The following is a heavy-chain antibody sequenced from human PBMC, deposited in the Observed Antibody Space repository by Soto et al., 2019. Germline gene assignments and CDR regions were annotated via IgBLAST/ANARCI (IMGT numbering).Heavy chain of an antibody. Sequence: PSEPLSLTGTVSGGSIISRGDCLSWIRQPPGKGLEWIGYIYYSGSTYYNPSLKSRVTISVDTSKNQFSLKLSSVTAADTAVYYCAREGRYCSGGSCYSYYLDYWGQGTLVTGSS. CDR1: GGSIISRGDC. V-gene: IGHV4-30-4*01. CDR3: AREGRYCSGGSCYSYYLDY. D-gene: IGHD2-15*01. CDR2: IYYSGST. J-gene: IGHJ4*02.